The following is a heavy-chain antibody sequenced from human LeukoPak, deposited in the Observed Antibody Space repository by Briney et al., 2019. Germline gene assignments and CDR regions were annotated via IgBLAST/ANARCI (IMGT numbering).Heavy chain of an antibody. CDR3: AKGTTVSLYYYFDY. Sequence: GRSLRLSCAASGFTFDDYAMHWVRQAPGKGLEWVSGISWNSGSIGYADSVRGRFTISRDNAKNSLYLQMNSLRAEDMALYYCAKGTTVSLYYYFDYWGQGTLVTVSS. CDR2: ISWNSGSI. J-gene: IGHJ4*02. V-gene: IGHV3-9*03. D-gene: IGHD4-17*01. CDR1: GFTFDDYA.